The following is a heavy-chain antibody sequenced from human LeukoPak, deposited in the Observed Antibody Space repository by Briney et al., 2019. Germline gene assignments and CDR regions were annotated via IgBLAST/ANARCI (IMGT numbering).Heavy chain of an antibody. CDR2: IYYSGST. CDR1: GGSLSSSSYY. CDR3: ARAGYYDSSLPALNWFDP. V-gene: IGHV4-39*01. Sequence: SETLSLTCTVSGGSLSSSSYYWGWIRQPPGKGLEWIGSIYYSGSTYYNPSLKSRVTISVDTSKNQFSLKLSSVTAADTAVYYCARAGYYDSSLPALNWFDPWGQGTLVTVSS. D-gene: IGHD3-22*01. J-gene: IGHJ5*02.